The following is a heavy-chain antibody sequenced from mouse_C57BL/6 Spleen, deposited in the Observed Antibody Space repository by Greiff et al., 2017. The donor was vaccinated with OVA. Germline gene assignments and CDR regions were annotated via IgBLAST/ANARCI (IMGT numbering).Heavy chain of an antibody. CDR2: INPSNGGT. D-gene: IGHD1-1*01. V-gene: IGHV1-53*01. J-gene: IGHJ2*01. CDR1: GYTFTSYW. CDR3: ARPVVDY. Sequence: VQLQQPGTELVKPGASVKLSCKASGYTFTSYWMHWVKQRPGQGLEWIGNINPSNGGTNYNEKFKGKATFTADTSSNTAYMQLSSLTTEDSAIYYCARPVVDYWGQGTTLTVSS.